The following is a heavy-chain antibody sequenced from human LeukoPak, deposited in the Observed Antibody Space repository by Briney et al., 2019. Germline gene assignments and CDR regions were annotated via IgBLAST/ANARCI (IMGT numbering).Heavy chain of an antibody. CDR1: GGSISSSSYY. CDR2: IYYSGST. CDR3: ARPSGSSDWFDP. J-gene: IGHJ5*02. Sequence: PSETLSLTCTVSGGSISSSSYYWGWIRQPPGKGLEWIGSIYYSGSTYYNPSLKSRVTISVDTSKNQFSLKLSSVTAADTAVYYCARPSGSSDWFDPWGQGALVTVSS. D-gene: IGHD1-26*01. V-gene: IGHV4-39*01.